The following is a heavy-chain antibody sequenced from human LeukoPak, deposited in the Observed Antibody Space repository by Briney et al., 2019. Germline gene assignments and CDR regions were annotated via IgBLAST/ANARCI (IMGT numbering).Heavy chain of an antibody. CDR3: ARDPDILGDSDAFDI. Sequence: PGGSLRLSCAASGFTFSSYAMHWVRQAPGKGLEWVAVISYDGSNKYYADSVKGRFTISRDNSKNTLYLQMNSLRAEDTAVYYCARDPDILGDSDAFDIWGQGTMVTVSS. J-gene: IGHJ3*02. V-gene: IGHV3-30-3*01. D-gene: IGHD3-16*01. CDR1: GFTFSSYA. CDR2: ISYDGSNK.